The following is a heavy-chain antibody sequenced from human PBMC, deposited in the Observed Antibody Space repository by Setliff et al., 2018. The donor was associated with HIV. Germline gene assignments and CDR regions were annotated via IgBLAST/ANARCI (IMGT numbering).Heavy chain of an antibody. Sequence: GGSLRLSCAASGFTFSNYAMSWVRQAPGKGLEWVSGISSSSRSKYYADSVKGRFTISRDNTKNSLYLQLNSLRAEDTAVYYCARDAAAPAAIEGAFDIWGQGTMVTVSS. J-gene: IGHJ3*02. CDR3: ARDAAAPAAIEGAFDI. CDR1: GFTFSNYA. V-gene: IGHV3-21*01. CDR2: ISSSSRSK. D-gene: IGHD2-2*02.